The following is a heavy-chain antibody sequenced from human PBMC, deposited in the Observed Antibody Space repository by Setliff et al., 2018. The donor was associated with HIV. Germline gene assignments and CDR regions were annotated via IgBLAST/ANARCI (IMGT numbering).Heavy chain of an antibody. J-gene: IGHJ6*03. CDR2: VDPEDGET. CDR3: ARDLFTSGSDRSRQAGYYYYYYMDV. D-gene: IGHD3-10*01. Sequence: ASVKVSCKASGYTFTDYYMHWVQQAPGKGLEWMGRVDPEDGETIYAEKFQGRVTLTTDTSTSTAYMELRSLRSDDTAVYYCARDLFTSGSDRSRQAGYYYYYYMDVWGKGTTVTVSS. V-gene: IGHV1-69-2*01. CDR1: GYTFTDYY.